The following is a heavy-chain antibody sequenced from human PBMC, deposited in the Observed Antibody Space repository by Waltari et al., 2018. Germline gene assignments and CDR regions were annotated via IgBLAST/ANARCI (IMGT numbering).Heavy chain of an antibody. CDR2: ISGSGGST. V-gene: IGHV3-23*01. Sequence: EVQLLESGGGLVQPGGSLRLSCAASGFTFSTYAMRWVRQAPGKGLEWVSAISGSGGSTYYADSVKGRFTISRDNSKNTLYLQMNSLRAEDTAVYYCAKALIVRITGTTSLDYWGQGTLVTVSS. CDR1: GFTFSTYA. J-gene: IGHJ4*02. D-gene: IGHD1-7*01. CDR3: AKALIVRITGTTSLDY.